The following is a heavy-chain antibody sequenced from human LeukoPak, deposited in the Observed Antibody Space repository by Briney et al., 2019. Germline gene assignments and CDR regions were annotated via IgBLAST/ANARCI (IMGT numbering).Heavy chain of an antibody. CDR1: GGSISRYY. D-gene: IGHD3-10*01. CDR2: FYTSGNT. Sequence: KPSETLSPTCTVSGGSISRYYWSWIRQTAGKGLGWIGRFYTSGNTNYNPSLKSRVTMSVEKSKNQFSLKLSSVTAADTAVYYCVRDFGSGSSRRNNYYMDVWGKGTTVTVSS. V-gene: IGHV4-4*07. J-gene: IGHJ6*03. CDR3: VRDFGSGSSRRNNYYMDV.